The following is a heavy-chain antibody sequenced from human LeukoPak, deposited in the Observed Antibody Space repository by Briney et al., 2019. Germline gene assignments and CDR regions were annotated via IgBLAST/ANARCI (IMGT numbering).Heavy chain of an antibody. D-gene: IGHD1-26*01. CDR2: ISSSSSYI. J-gene: IGHJ4*02. CDR1: GFTFSSYA. CDR3: ASRPGGYPFDY. V-gene: IGHV3-21*01. Sequence: GGSLRLSCAASGFTFSSYAMRWVRQAPGKGLEWVSSISSSSSYIYYADSVKGRFTISRDNAKNSLYLQMNSLRAEDTAVYYCASRPGGYPFDYWGQGTLVTVSS.